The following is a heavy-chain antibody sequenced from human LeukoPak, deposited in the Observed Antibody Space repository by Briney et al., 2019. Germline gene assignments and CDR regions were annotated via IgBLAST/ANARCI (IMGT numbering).Heavy chain of an antibody. D-gene: IGHD3-22*01. V-gene: IGHV4-59*08. CDR2: IYYSGST. Sequence: ASETLSLTCTVSGGSISSYYWSWIRQPPGKGLEWIGYIYYSGSTNYNPSLKSRVTISVDTSKNQFSLKLSSVTAADTAVYYCALGPYYDSSGRWFDPWGQGTLVTVSS. CDR1: GGSISSYY. CDR3: ALGPYYDSSGRWFDP. J-gene: IGHJ5*02.